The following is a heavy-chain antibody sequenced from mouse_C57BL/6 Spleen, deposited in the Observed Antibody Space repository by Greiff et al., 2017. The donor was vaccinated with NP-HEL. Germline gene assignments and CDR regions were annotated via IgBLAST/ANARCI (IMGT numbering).Heavy chain of an antibody. Sequence: VQLQQPGTELVKPGASVKLSCKASGYTFTSYWMHWVKQRPGQGLEWIGNINPSNGGTNYNEKFKSKTTLTVDKSSHTAYMQLSSLTSEDSAVYYCARIRGDYDAWFAYWGQGTLVTVSA. V-gene: IGHV1-53*01. J-gene: IGHJ3*01. D-gene: IGHD2-4*01. CDR1: GYTFTSYW. CDR2: INPSNGGT. CDR3: ARIRGDYDAWFAY.